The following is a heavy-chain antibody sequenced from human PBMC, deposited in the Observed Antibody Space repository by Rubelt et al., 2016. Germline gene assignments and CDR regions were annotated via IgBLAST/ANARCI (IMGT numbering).Heavy chain of an antibody. CDR3: ARHPLSSGCPDY. V-gene: IGHV4-39*07. CDR2: IYYSGST. CDR1: GGSISSGGYY. D-gene: IGHD6-19*01. J-gene: IGHJ4*02. Sequence: ESGPGLVKPSQTLSLTCTVSGGSISSGGYYWSWIRQHPGKGLEWIGSIYYSGSTYYNPSLKSRVTISVDTSKNRFSLRLSSVTAADTAVDYCARHPLSSGCPDYWGQGTLVTVSS.